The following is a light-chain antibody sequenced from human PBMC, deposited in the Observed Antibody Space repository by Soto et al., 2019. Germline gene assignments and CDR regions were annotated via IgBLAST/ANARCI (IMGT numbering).Light chain of an antibody. J-gene: IGKJ2*01. Sequence: DIPLTQSPSFLSASVGDRVTITCRASQGISSYLAWYQQKPGKAPKLLIYAASTLQSGVPSRFSGSGSGTEFTLTISSLQREDFATYFCQQLNSYPYTFGRGTKLEIK. CDR1: QGISSY. CDR3: QQLNSYPYT. V-gene: IGKV1-9*01. CDR2: AAS.